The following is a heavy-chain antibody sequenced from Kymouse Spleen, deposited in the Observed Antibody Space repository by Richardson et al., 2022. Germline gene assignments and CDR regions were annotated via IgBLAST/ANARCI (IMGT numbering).Heavy chain of an antibody. CDR3: ARGRVYGSGRGMDV. J-gene: IGHJ6*02. Sequence: QVQLQQWGAGLLKPSETLSLTCAVYGGSFSGYYWSWIRQPPGKGLEWIGEINHSGSTNYNPSLKSRVTISVDTSKNQFSLKLSSVTAADTAVYYCARGRVYGSGRGMDVWGQGTTVTVSS. CDR1: GGSFSGYY. V-gene: IGHV4-34*01. CDR2: INHSGST. D-gene: IGHD3-10*01.